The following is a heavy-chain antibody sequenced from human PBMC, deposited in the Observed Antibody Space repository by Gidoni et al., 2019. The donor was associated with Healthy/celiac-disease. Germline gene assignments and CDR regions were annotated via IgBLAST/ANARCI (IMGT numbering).Heavy chain of an antibody. Sequence: EVQLLESGGGLVQPGGSLRLPCAASGFPFTSYALTRVRPAPGKGLEWVSGISGSGGSTYYADSVKGRFTISRDNSKNTLYLQMNSLRAENTAVYYCAKWPTNPAYYDFWSGYYTDSNYFDYWGQGTLVTVSS. V-gene: IGHV3-23*01. D-gene: IGHD3-3*01. CDR3: AKWPTNPAYYDFWSGYYTDSNYFDY. J-gene: IGHJ4*02. CDR2: ISGSGGST. CDR1: GFPFTSYA.